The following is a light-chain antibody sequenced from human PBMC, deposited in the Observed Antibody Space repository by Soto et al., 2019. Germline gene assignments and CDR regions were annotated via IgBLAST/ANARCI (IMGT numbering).Light chain of an antibody. CDR1: QSVINNY. CDR2: GAS. CDR3: QQYGSSPGT. V-gene: IGKV3-20*01. Sequence: EIVLTQSPGTLSLSPGERATLSCRASQSVINNYLAWYQQKPGQAPRLPINGASSRATGIPDRFSGSGSGTDFTLTISRLEPEDIAVYYCQQYGSSPGTFGQGTKVEIK. J-gene: IGKJ1*01.